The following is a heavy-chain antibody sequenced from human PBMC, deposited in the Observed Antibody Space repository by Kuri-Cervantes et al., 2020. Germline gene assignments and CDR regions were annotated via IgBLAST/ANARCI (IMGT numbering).Heavy chain of an antibody. D-gene: IGHD6-19*01. V-gene: IGHV3-30*01. CDR3: AKDRIAVAGPIDY. Sequence: GGSLRLSCAASGFAFSSYAMHWVRQAPGKGLEWVAVIWYDGSNKYYADSVKGRFTISRDNSKNTLYLQMNSLRAEDTAVYYCAKDRIAVAGPIDYWGQGTLVTVSS. CDR1: GFAFSSYA. J-gene: IGHJ4*02. CDR2: IWYDGSNK.